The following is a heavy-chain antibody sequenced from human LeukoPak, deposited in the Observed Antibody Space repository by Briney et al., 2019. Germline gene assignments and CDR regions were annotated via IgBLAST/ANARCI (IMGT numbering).Heavy chain of an antibody. J-gene: IGHJ4*02. CDR2: IHYSGIT. CDR3: ASSGNYYFPLDY. Sequence: SETLSLTCSVSGGPISNYYWSWIRQPPGKGLEWIGYIHYSGITKYNPSVKSRVTISLDTSKNQFSLKLSSVTAADTAVYYCASSGNYYFPLDYWGQGTLVTVSS. V-gene: IGHV4-59*08. CDR1: GGPISNYY. D-gene: IGHD3-10*01.